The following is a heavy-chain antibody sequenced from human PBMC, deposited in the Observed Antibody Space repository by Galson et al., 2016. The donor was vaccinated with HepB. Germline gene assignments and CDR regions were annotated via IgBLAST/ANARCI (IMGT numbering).Heavy chain of an antibody. V-gene: IGHV3-9*01. CDR3: ARDKCSGGSCSMDV. J-gene: IGHJ6*02. CDR1: GFKFDDFA. CDR2: ISWNSGSI. Sequence: SLRLSCAASGFKFDDFAKYWVRQAPGKGLEWVSGISWNSGSIGYADSVKGRFTISRDNAKNSLYLQMNSLRAEDTTVYYCARDKCSGGSCSMDVWGQGTTVTVSS. D-gene: IGHD2-15*01.